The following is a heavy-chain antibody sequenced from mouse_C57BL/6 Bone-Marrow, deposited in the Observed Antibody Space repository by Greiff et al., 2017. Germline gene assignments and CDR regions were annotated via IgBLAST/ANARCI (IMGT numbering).Heavy chain of an antibody. J-gene: IGHJ3*01. D-gene: IGHD1-1*01. V-gene: IGHV1-81*01. CDR2: IYPSSGNT. Sequence: VQLQQSGAELARPGASVTLSCKASGYTFTSYGISWVKQSTGQGLEWIGEIYPSSGNTYYNEKVKGKATLTADQSSSTAYMELRSLTSEDSAVYFCARWDYGSSSAWFAYWGQGTLGTVSA. CDR3: ARWDYGSSSAWFAY. CDR1: GYTFTSYG.